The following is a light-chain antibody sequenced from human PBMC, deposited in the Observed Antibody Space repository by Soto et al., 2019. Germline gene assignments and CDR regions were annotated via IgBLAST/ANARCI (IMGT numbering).Light chain of an antibody. CDR2: GDI. Sequence: QPVLTQPPSVSGAPGQRVTISCTGSSSNIGAGYDVHWYQQLPGTAPKLLIYGDIIRPSGVPDRFSGSKSGTSASLAITGLQAEDEADYYCQSYDSSLSGSVFGGGTQLTVL. CDR1: SSNIGAGYD. CDR3: QSYDSSLSGSV. V-gene: IGLV1-40*01. J-gene: IGLJ3*02.